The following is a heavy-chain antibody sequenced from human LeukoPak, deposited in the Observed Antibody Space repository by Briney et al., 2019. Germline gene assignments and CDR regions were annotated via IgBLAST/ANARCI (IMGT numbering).Heavy chain of an antibody. D-gene: IGHD6-19*01. V-gene: IGHV1-18*04. Sequence: ASVKVSCKASGYTFTGYYMHWVRQAPGQGLEWMGWISAYNGNTNYAQKLQGRVTMTTDTSTSTAYMELRSLRSDDTAVYYCARVLFIAVAQANYYMDVWGKGTTVTVSS. CDR1: GYTFTGYY. CDR2: ISAYNGNT. J-gene: IGHJ6*03. CDR3: ARVLFIAVAQANYYMDV.